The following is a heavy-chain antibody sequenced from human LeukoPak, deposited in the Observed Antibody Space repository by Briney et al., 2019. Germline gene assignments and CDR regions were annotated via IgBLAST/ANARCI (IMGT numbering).Heavy chain of an antibody. V-gene: IGHV3-7*04. D-gene: IGHD6-19*01. CDR3: ARTVPQWLVQGAFDY. J-gene: IGHJ4*02. Sequence: DSVRGRFTISRDNAKNSLHLQMNSLRAEDTAVYFCARTVPQWLVQGAFDYWGQGTLVTVSS.